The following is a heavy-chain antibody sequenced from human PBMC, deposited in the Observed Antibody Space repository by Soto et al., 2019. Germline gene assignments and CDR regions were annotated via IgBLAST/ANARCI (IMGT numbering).Heavy chain of an antibody. CDR2: IKHDGSEK. CDR1: GFSFRPYA. J-gene: IGHJ3*01. Sequence: GGSLRLSCAASGFSFRPYAMNWVRQAPGKGLEWVAKIKHDGSEKYYVDSVKGRLTISRDNAKNSLYLQMNSLRVEDTAMYYCASASYDSSGYYDAFDVWGQGTMVTVSS. CDR3: ASASYDSSGYYDAFDV. D-gene: IGHD3-22*01. V-gene: IGHV3-7*01.